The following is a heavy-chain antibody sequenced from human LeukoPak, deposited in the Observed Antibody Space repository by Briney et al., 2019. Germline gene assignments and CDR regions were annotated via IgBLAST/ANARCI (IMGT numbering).Heavy chain of an antibody. D-gene: IGHD2-15*01. V-gene: IGHV1-69*13. CDR2: IIPIFGTA. CDR1: GGTFSSYG. Sequence: GASVKVSCKASGGTFSSYGISWVRQAPGQGLEWMGGIIPIFGTANYAQKFQGRVTITADESTSTAYMEPRSLRSEDTAVYFCARVSQGRRYYYYYAMDVWGQGTTVTVSS. J-gene: IGHJ6*02. CDR3: ARVSQGRRYYYYYAMDV.